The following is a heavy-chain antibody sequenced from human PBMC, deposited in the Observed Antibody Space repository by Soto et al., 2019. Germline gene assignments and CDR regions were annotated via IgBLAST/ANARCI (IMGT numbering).Heavy chain of an antibody. CDR3: VRRHVSATGIDWFDP. CDR2: INAANGDT. J-gene: IGHJ5*02. Sequence: QVQLVQCGTEVKKPGASVKVSCKASGYTFTSYGIHWVRQAPGQRLEWMGWINAANGDTKYSPKFQGRVTITRDTSASTAYMELSSLRSEDTAVYYCVRRHVSATGIDWFDPWGQGTLVTVSS. CDR1: GYTFTSYG. V-gene: IGHV1-3*01. D-gene: IGHD6-13*01.